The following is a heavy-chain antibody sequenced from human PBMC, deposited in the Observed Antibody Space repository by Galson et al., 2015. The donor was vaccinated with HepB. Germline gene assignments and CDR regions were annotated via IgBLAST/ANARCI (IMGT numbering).Heavy chain of an antibody. V-gene: IGHV1-3*01. Sequence: SVKVPCKASGYTFTSYAMHWVRQAPGQRLEWMGWINAGNGNTKYSQKFQGRVTITRDTSASTAYMELSSLRSEDTAVYYCARDPRLITMVRGVKLYHDAFDIWGQGTMVTVSS. J-gene: IGHJ3*02. CDR2: INAGNGNT. D-gene: IGHD3-10*01. CDR3: ARDPRLITMVRGVKLYHDAFDI. CDR1: GYTFTSYA.